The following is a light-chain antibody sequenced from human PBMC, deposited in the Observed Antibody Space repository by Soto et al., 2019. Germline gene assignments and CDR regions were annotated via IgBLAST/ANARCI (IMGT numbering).Light chain of an antibody. Sequence: QSVLTQPPSASGTAGQTVAISCSISRPNVGTNPVACYQQLPGTAPKLLIYTNSQRPLGVPVRFSGSKSGTSASLATSGLQAEDEGDYYCATWDDNVYVFGTGTKVTV. V-gene: IGLV1-44*01. CDR2: TNS. CDR3: ATWDDNVYV. J-gene: IGLJ1*01. CDR1: RPNVGTNP.